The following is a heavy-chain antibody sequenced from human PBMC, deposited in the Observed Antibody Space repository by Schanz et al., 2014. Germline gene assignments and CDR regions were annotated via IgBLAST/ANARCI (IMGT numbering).Heavy chain of an antibody. J-gene: IGHJ4*02. CDR2: ISANGGST. CDR3: ATPPPAYTTNWYTYSFVY. D-gene: IGHD3-16*01. Sequence: EVQVVESGGGLVQPGGSLRLSCAASGFAFSNYAMNWVRQAPGKGLELVSGISANGGSTHSADSVKGRFTISRDNSKNTLYLQMNSLGVEDTAVYYCATPPPAYTTNWYTYSFVYWGQGTLVTVSS. CDR1: GFAFSNYA. V-gene: IGHV3-23*04.